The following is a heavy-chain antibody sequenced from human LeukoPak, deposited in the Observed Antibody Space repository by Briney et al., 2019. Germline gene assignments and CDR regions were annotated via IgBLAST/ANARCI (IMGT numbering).Heavy chain of an antibody. V-gene: IGHV3-48*04. CDR2: ISTSSNTI. J-gene: IGHJ4*02. CDR3: VRVRREFHFDY. Sequence: GGSLRLSCAASGFTFSSYSMNWVRQAPGKGLEWVSFISTSSNTIYYADSVKGRFTISRDNAKNSLYLQMNSLRAEDTAVYYCVRVRREFHFDYWGQGTLVTVSS. D-gene: IGHD3-10*01. CDR1: GFTFSSYS.